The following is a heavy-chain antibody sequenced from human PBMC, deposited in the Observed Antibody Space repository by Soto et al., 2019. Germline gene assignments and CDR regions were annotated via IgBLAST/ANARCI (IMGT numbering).Heavy chain of an antibody. CDR3: TTDMAGSYYYDSSGYYYDFDY. V-gene: IGHV3-15*01. Sequence: PGGSLRLSCAASGFTFSNAWMSWVRQAPGKGLEWVGRIKSKTDGGTTDYAAPVKGRFTISRDDSKNTLYLQMNSLKTEDTAVYYCTTDMAGSYYYDSSGYYYDFDYWGQGTLVTVSS. CDR1: GFTFSNAW. J-gene: IGHJ4*02. D-gene: IGHD3-22*01. CDR2: IKSKTDGGTT.